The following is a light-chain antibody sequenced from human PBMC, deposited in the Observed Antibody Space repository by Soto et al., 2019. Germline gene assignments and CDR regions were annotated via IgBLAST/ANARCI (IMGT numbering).Light chain of an antibody. CDR1: QSISSL. V-gene: IGKV1-5*03. J-gene: IGKJ4*02. CDR2: KAS. Sequence: DIQMTQSPSTLSASVGDRVTITCRASQSISSLVAWYQQKPGKAPKLLIYKASSLQSGVPSRFSRSGSGNEFTLTISSLQPDDFATYFCQQYNSYSPFGGGTKVEIK. CDR3: QQYNSYSP.